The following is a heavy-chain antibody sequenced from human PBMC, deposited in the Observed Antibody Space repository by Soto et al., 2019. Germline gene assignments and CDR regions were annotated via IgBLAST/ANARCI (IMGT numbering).Heavy chain of an antibody. J-gene: IGHJ4*02. CDR3: ARAPRGNYGYPSYFDY. CDR2: ISNSGST. D-gene: IGHD3-10*01. CDR1: GASISNYY. V-gene: IGHV4-59*01. Sequence: SETLSLTCTVSGASISNYYWSWIRRPPGKGLEWIGNISNSGSTNYNPSLKSRVTISVDTSKNQFSLKLSSVTAADTAVYYCARAPRGNYGYPSYFDYWGQGTLVTVSS.